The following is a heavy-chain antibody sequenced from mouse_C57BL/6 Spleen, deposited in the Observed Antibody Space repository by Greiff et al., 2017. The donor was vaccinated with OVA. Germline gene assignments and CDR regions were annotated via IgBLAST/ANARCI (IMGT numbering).Heavy chain of an antibody. CDR2: IDPSDSET. CDR1: GYTFTSYW. V-gene: IGHV1-52*01. J-gene: IGHJ3*01. Sequence: QVQLQQPGAELVRPGSSVKLSCKASGYTFTSYWMHWVKQRPIQGLEWIGNIDPSDSETHYNQKFKDKATLTVDKSSSTAYMQLSSLTSEDSAVYYGARGHYYGSSYGAYWGQGTLVTVSA. CDR3: ARGHYYGSSYGAY. D-gene: IGHD1-1*01.